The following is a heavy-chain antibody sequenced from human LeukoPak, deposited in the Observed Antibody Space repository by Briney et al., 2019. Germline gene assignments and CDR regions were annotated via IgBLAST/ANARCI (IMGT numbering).Heavy chain of an antibody. CDR1: GFTFSSYW. CDR2: INSDGSST. D-gene: IGHD3-10*01. Sequence: PGGSLRLSCAASGFTFSSYWMHWVRQAPGKGLVWVSRINSDGSSTSYADSVKGRFTISRDNAKNSLYLQMNSLRAEDTALYHCAREGSYYGSGSPFDYWGQGTLVTVSS. J-gene: IGHJ4*02. CDR3: AREGSYYGSGSPFDY. V-gene: IGHV3-74*01.